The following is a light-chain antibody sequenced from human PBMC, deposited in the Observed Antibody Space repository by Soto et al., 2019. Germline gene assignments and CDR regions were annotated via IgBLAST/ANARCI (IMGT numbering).Light chain of an antibody. CDR3: QQYGGSPPYT. V-gene: IGKV3-20*01. J-gene: IGKJ2*01. CDR1: QSVSSSY. Sequence: EIVLTQYPGTLSLSPGERATLSCRASQSVSSSYLAWYQQKPGQPPRLLIYGASSRATGIPDRFSGSGSGTDVTLPISRLEPEDFAVYYWQQYGGSPPYTFGQGTKVEIK. CDR2: GAS.